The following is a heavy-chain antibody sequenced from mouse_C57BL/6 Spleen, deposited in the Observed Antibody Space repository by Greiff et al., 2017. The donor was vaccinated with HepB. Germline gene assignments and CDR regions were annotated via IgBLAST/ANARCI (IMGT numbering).Heavy chain of an antibody. J-gene: IGHJ3*01. CDR1: GYSITSGYY. V-gene: IGHV3-6*01. CDR2: ISYDGSN. Sequence: EVKLQESGPGLVKPSQSLSLTCSVTGYSITSGYYWNWIRQFPGNKLEWMGYISYDGSNNYNPSLKNRISITRDTSKNQFFLKLNSVTTEDTATYYCARDRYGNYPFAYWGQGTLVTVSA. D-gene: IGHD2-10*02. CDR3: ARDRYGNYPFAY.